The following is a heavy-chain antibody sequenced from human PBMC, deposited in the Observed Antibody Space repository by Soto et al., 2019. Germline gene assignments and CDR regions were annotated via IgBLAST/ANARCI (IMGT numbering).Heavy chain of an antibody. Sequence: GGSLRLSCAASGLTFGNAWMNWVRQAPGKGLEWVGRIKSKTDDGTTDYAAPVKGRFTISRDDSQNTLYLQMNSLKTEDTAVYYCATTYFDFWSGYYVYYDYWGQGTLVTVS. CDR2: IKSKTDDGTT. D-gene: IGHD3-3*01. CDR3: ATTYFDFWSGYYVYYDY. CDR1: GLTFGNAW. V-gene: IGHV3-15*07. J-gene: IGHJ4*02.